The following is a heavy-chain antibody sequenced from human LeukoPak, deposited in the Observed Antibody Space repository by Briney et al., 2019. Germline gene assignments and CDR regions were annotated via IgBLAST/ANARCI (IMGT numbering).Heavy chain of an antibody. Sequence: PGGSLRLSCAASGFTFSSYEMNWVRQAPGKGLEWVAVISYDGTNKYYADYVKGRFTISRDNSKNTLYLQMNSLRAEDTAVYYCARDRGATGYCSGGSCYSHFDYWGQGALVTVSS. CDR2: ISYDGTNK. CDR1: GFTFSSYE. D-gene: IGHD2-15*01. CDR3: ARDRGATGYCSGGSCYSHFDY. J-gene: IGHJ4*02. V-gene: IGHV3-30-3*01.